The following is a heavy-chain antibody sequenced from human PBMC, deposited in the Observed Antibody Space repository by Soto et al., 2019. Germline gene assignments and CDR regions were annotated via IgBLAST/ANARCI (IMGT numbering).Heavy chain of an antibody. Sequence: GWSMRLSCAASGFTFSTYGMNWVRQAPGKGLEWLSSISDSGHYIYYADSVKGRFTISRDNAKNSLFLQMNSLRGEDTAVYYCARSGLALPYSARQRLDPSSHGTWVTVS. V-gene: IGHV3-21*01. J-gene: IGHJ5*02. D-gene: IGHD3-22*01. CDR2: ISDSGHYI. CDR1: GFTFSTYG. CDR3: ARSGLALPYSARQRLDP.